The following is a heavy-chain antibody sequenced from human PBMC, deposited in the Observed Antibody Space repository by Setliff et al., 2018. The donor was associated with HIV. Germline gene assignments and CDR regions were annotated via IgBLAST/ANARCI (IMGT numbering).Heavy chain of an antibody. J-gene: IGHJ4*02. CDR1: GGSISAYY. CDR3: ARVSSTWFVDS. CDR2: IYY. Sequence: PSETLSLTCTVSGGSISAYYWSWIRQPPGKGLEWIGYIYYSPSLKSRVTISADTSKNQISLRLTSVTAADTAVYFCARVSSTWFVDSWGRGTLVTVSS. D-gene: IGHD6-13*01. V-gene: IGHV4-59*01.